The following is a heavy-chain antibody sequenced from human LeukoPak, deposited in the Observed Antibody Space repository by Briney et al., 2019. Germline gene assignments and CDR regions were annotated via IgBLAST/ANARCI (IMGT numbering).Heavy chain of an antibody. D-gene: IGHD2-21*02. V-gene: IGHV3-48*02. CDR2: ISSSSSTI. CDR3: ARGCSPGGDCYPDY. CDR1: GFTFSSYS. Sequence: GGSLRLSCAASGFTFSSYSMNWVRQAPGKGLEWVSYISSSSSTIYYADSVKGRFTISRDNAKNSLYLQMNSLRDEDTAVYYCARGCSPGGDCYPDYWGQGTLVTVSS. J-gene: IGHJ4*02.